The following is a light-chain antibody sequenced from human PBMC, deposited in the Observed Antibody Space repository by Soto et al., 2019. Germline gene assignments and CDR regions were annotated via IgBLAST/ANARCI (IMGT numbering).Light chain of an antibody. J-gene: IGKJ1*01. Sequence: DIQVTQSPSTLSASVGDRVTITCGASQSIGTWLAWYQQKPGKAPKLLIFDASPLESGVPSRFSGSGSGTDFTLTISSLQPDDFATYYCQQYSDSSRAFGQGTRVEI. CDR2: DAS. V-gene: IGKV1-5*01. CDR3: QQYSDSSRA. CDR1: QSIGTW.